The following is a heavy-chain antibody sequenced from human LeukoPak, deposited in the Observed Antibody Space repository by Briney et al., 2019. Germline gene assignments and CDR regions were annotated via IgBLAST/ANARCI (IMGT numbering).Heavy chain of an antibody. CDR3: TRGGNVAVTY. J-gene: IGHJ4*02. Sequence: GGSLRLSCAASGFTFSDYWMNWVRQAPGKGLEWVANIKQDGSVKHYVDSVKVRFTISRDNAKKSLSLQMTSLRAEDTAVYYCTRGGNVAVTYWGQGTLVAVSS. D-gene: IGHD4-17*01. V-gene: IGHV3-7*01. CDR1: GFTFSDYW. CDR2: IKQDGSVK.